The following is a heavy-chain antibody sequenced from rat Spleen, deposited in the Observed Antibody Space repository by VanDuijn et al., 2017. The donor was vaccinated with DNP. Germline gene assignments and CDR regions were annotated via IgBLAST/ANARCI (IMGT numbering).Heavy chain of an antibody. CDR3: AREGYNPYAMDP. J-gene: IGHJ4*01. Sequence: QVQLKESGPGLVQPSQTLSLTCTVSGFSLTSHHVHWVRQPSGKGLEWMGIIGTGGTTEYNPILKSRLSISRDTSKSQVFLRMNSLQSEDTATYYCAREGYNPYAMDPWGQGTSVTVSS. V-gene: IGHV2-30*01. D-gene: IGHD1-5*01. CDR1: GFSLTSHH. CDR2: IGTGGTT.